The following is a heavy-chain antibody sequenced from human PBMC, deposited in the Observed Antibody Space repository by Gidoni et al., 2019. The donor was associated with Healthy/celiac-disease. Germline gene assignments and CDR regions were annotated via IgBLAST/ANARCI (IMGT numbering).Heavy chain of an antibody. CDR3: ARGYNYYYDMDV. CDR1: GGTFSSYA. V-gene: IGHV1-69*06. Sequence: QVQLVQSGAEVKKPGSSVKVSCQASGGTFSSYAISWVRQAPGQGLEWMGGIIPIFGTANYAQKFQGRVTITADKATSTAYMELSSLRAEDTAVYYCARGYNYYYDMDVWGKGTTVTVSS. J-gene: IGHJ6*03. CDR2: IIPIFGTA.